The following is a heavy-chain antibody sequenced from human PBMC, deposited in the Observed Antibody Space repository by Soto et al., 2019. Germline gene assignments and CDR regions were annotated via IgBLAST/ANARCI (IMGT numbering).Heavy chain of an antibody. Sequence: PGGSLRLSCAASGFSLRDYYMTWIRQAPGKGLELLSYISPGGDIIKYADPVKGRFIISRDNAKNSLYLHMNSLRAEDTAVYYCTRDPRITDFWGQGTLVTVSS. V-gene: IGHV3-11*01. CDR3: TRDPRITDF. CDR1: GFSLRDYY. CDR2: ISPGGDII. J-gene: IGHJ4*02. D-gene: IGHD1-20*01.